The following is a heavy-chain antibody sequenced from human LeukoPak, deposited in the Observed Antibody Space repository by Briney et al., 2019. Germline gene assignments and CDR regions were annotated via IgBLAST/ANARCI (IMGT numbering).Heavy chain of an antibody. CDR2: IYYSGST. CDR3: AKARYNWNDFDY. CDR1: GGSISSYY. J-gene: IGHJ4*02. D-gene: IGHD1-20*01. Sequence: PSETLSLTCTVSGGSISSYYWSWIRQPPGKGLEWIGYIYYSGSTNYNPSLKSRVTISVDTSKNQFSLKLSSATAADTAVYYCAKARYNWNDFDYWGQGTLVTVTS. V-gene: IGHV4-59*08.